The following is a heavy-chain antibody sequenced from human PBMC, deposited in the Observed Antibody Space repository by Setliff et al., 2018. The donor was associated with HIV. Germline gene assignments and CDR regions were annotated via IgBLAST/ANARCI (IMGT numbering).Heavy chain of an antibody. J-gene: IGHJ6*03. V-gene: IGHV3-53*01. CDR3: ARGRFDYVWDSYRDYYYYYMDV. D-gene: IGHD3-16*02. CDR1: GFTFNSYA. CDR2: IYSGGGT. Sequence: PGGSLRLSCVASGFTFNSYAMSWVRQAPGKGLEWVSLIYSGGGTHYADSVKGRFIISRDISKNILYLQMNSLRAEDTAVYYCARGRFDYVWDSYRDYYYYYMDVWGKGTTVTVSS.